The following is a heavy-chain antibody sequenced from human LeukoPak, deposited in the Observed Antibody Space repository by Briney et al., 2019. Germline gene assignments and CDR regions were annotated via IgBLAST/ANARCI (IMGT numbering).Heavy chain of an antibody. D-gene: IGHD3-22*01. CDR2: IYPGDSDT. CDR1: GYSFISYW. V-gene: IGHV5-51*01. Sequence: GESLKISCKGSGYSFISYWIGWVRQMPGKGLEWMGIIYPGDSDTRYSPSFQGQVTISADKSISTAYLQWSSLKASDTAMYYCARLTRNYYDSSGVDYWGQGTLVTVSS. J-gene: IGHJ4*02. CDR3: ARLTRNYYDSSGVDY.